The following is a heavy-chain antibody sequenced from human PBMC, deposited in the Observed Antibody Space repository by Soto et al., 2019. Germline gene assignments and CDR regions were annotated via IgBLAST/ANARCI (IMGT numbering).Heavy chain of an antibody. CDR3: ARGSRLLSDY. CDR1: GGSISSGGYY. D-gene: IGHD3-22*01. Sequence: SETLSLTCTVSGGSISSGGYYWSCIRQHPGKGLEWIGYIYYSGSTYYNPSLKSRVTISVDTSKNQFSLKLSSVTAADTAVYYCARGSRLLSDYWGQGTLVTVSS. J-gene: IGHJ4*02. V-gene: IGHV4-31*03. CDR2: IYYSGST.